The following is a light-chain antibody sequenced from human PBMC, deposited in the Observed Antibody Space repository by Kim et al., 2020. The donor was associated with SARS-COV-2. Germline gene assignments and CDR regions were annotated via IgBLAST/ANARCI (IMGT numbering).Light chain of an antibody. V-gene: IGKV1-39*01. CDR1: RSISSH. CDR2: AAS. CDR3: QQCYITPFT. J-gene: IGKJ3*01. Sequence: DIQMTQSPSSLSASVGDRVTITCRTTRSISSHLTWYQQKPGRAPKLLISAASTLQGGVPSRFSGSGSETDFTLTISSLQPDDFATYFCQQCYITPFTFGPGTKVDIK.